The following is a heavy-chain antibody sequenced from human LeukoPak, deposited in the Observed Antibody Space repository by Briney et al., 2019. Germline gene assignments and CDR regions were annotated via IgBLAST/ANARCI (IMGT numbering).Heavy chain of an antibody. CDR1: GGTFSSYA. CDR3: ARDLGYSGSYVFDY. D-gene: IGHD1-26*01. CDR2: IIPIFGTA. Sequence: SVKVTCKASGGTFSSYAISWVRQAPRQGLWWMGRIIPIFGTANYAQKFQGRVTITTDESTSTAYMELSSPRSEDTAVYYCARDLGYSGSYVFDYWGQGTLVTVSS. V-gene: IGHV1-69*05. J-gene: IGHJ4*02.